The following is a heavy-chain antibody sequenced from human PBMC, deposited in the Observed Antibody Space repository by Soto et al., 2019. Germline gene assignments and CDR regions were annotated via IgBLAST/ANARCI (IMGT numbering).Heavy chain of an antibody. CDR1: GYPFNKIA. J-gene: IGHJ6*02. D-gene: IGHD2-15*01. CDR3: AQEGRVGPEKPNYGLEV. CDR2: MSGLSFDQ. Sequence: QDWLVKSGGEVKKTGASVRLSCQASGYPFNKIAIHWVRQAPGHLLDWLGRMSGLSFDQNCALTDRDRITMATDTSNNATSMELRSLRAYDTAVYYFAQEGRVGPEKPNYGLEVLGQGTTVTVAS. V-gene: IGHV1-18*01.